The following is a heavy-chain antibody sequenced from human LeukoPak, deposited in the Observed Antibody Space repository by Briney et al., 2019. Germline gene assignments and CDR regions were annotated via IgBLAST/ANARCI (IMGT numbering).Heavy chain of an antibody. V-gene: IGHV3-23*01. CDR3: AKSYYYGSGGYYNEYFDY. J-gene: IGHJ4*02. D-gene: IGHD3-10*01. CDR1: GFTFDDYA. Sequence: PGGSLRLSCAASGFTFDDYAMHWVRQAPGTGLEWVSAISGSGGSTYYADSAKARFTISRDNSKNTLYLQMNSLRAEDTAVYYCAKSYYYGSGGYYNEYFDYWGQGTLVIVSS. CDR2: ISGSGGST.